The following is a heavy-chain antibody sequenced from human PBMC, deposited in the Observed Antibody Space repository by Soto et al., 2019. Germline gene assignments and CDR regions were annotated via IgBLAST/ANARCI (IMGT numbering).Heavy chain of an antibody. CDR3: RIESSSAYYRAADF. CDR2: ITYDGSEQ. D-gene: IGHD3-22*01. CDR1: GFTLSCCG. V-gene: IGHV3-30*03. J-gene: IGHJ4*02. Sequence: QVQLVESGGGVVQPGRSLRLSCAVSGFTLSCCGMHWVRQAPGKGLEWVAVITYDGSEQHYAASGKGRFTIARDTSKNTLNLQTNRLRAEDTAVYCCRIESSSAYYRAADFWGQGILVTVSS.